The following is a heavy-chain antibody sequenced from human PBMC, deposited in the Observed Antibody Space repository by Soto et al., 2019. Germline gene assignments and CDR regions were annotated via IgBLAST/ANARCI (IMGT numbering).Heavy chain of an antibody. CDR3: ARDRCTNGVCYAPSDD. D-gene: IGHD2-8*01. J-gene: IGHJ1*01. Sequence: EVKLVESGGGLVQPGGSLRLSCATSGFIFSTYAMHWVRQAPGKGLEYVSAISSNGRSTYYANSVKGRFTISRDNSKNALYLQMDSLRAEYMAVYYCARDRCTNGVCYAPSDDWGQGTLVTVSS. CDR2: ISSNGRST. V-gene: IGHV3-64*01. CDR1: GFIFSTYA.